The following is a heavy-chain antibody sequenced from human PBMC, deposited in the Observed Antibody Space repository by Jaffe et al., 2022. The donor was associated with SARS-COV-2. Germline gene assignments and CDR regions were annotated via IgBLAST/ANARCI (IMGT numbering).Heavy chain of an antibody. J-gene: IGHJ4*02. CDR2: IYSGGST. CDR1: GFTVSSNY. V-gene: IGHV3-53*01. Sequence: EVQLVESGGGLIQPGGSLRLSCAASGFTVSSNYMSWVRQAPGKGLEWVSVIYSGGSTYYADSVKGRFTISRDNSKNTLYLQMNSLRAEDTAVYYCARAVDTAMPREDYWGQGTLVTVSS. CDR3: ARAVDTAMPREDY. D-gene: IGHD5-18*01.